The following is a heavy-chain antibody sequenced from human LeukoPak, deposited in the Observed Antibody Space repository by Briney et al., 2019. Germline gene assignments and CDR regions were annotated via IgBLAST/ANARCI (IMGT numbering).Heavy chain of an antibody. Sequence: PSETLSLTCAVYGESFSGHYWTWIRQPPGRGLEWIGEVNHSGSTTSNPSLNNRATISVDTSNNHFSLNLTSVTTAATAVYYCARPRYGSGSLDSWGQGTLVTVSS. CDR2: VNHSGST. V-gene: IGHV4-34*01. CDR1: GESFSGHY. J-gene: IGHJ4*02. CDR3: ARPRYGSGSLDS. D-gene: IGHD3-10*01.